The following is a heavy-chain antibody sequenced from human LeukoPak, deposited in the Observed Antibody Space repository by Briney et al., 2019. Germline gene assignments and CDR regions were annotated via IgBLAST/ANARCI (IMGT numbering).Heavy chain of an antibody. CDR1: GFTFSSYA. D-gene: IGHD3-9*01. V-gene: IGHV3-30-3*01. Sequence: GGSLRLSCAASGFTFSSYAMHWVRQAPGKGLEWVAVISYDGSNKYYADSVKGRFTISRDNSKNTLYLQMNSLRAEDTAVYYCARGAPQYYDILTGGFDYWGQGTLVTVSS. CDR3: ARGAPQYYDILTGGFDY. J-gene: IGHJ4*02. CDR2: ISYDGSNK.